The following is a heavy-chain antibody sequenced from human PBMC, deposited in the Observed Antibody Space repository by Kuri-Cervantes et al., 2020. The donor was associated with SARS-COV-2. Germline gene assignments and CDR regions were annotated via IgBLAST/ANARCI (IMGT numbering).Heavy chain of an antibody. J-gene: IGHJ4*02. CDR1: DGSITTYSYY. D-gene: IGHD6-19*01. CDR2: LYYSGST. V-gene: IGHV4-39*01. CDR3: VSHPPIALADYYFDY. Sequence: SVTLSLTCTVSDGSITTYSYYWSWIRQPPGKGLEWIGSLYYSGSTYYNPSHKSRVTMSTDTSKNQFSLWLSSVTAADPSVYYCVSHPPIALADYYFDYWGQGAMVTVSS.